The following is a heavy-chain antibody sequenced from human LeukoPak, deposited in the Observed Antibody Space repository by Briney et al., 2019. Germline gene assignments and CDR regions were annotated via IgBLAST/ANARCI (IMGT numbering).Heavy chain of an antibody. CDR2: IKQDGSEK. J-gene: IGHJ4*02. Sequence: GGSLRLSCAASGFTFSSYWRSWVRQAPGKGLEGGANIKQDGSEKYYVDSVKGRFTMSRDNAKNSLYLQMNSLRAEDTAVYYCARDRFDWTYSEYFDYWGQGTLVTVST. V-gene: IGHV3-7*01. CDR1: GFTFSSYW. CDR3: ARDRFDWTYSEYFDY. D-gene: IGHD3-9*01.